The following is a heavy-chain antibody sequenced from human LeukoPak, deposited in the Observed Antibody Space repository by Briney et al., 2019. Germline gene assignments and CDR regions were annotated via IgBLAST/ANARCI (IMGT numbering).Heavy chain of an antibody. V-gene: IGHV3-48*03. J-gene: IGHJ4*02. CDR2: ISGGGETV. CDR1: GFTFSSYE. Sequence: PGGSLRLSCAASGFTFSSYEMNCVRQAPGKGLEWVSYISGGGETVYYADSVKGRFTISRDNAKNSLYLQMNSLRAEDTALYYCARVSRATAITPPQPYYWGQGTLVTVSS. CDR3: ARVSRATAITPPQPYY. D-gene: IGHD4-23*01.